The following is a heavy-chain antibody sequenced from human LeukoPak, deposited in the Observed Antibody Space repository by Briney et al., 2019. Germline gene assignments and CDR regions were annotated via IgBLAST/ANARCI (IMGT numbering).Heavy chain of an antibody. CDR3: ARDSIVGATTFDY. J-gene: IGHJ4*02. D-gene: IGHD1-26*01. V-gene: IGHV1-2*02. CDR2: INPNSGGT. Sequence: GASVKVSCKASGYTFTGYYMHWVRQAPGQGLEWMGWINPNSGGTNYAQKLQGRVTMTTDTSTSTAYMELRSLRSDDTAVYYCARDSIVGATTFDYWGQGTLVTVSS. CDR1: GYTFTGYY.